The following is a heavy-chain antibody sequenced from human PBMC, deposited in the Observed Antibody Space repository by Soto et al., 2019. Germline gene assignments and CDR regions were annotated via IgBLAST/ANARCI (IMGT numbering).Heavy chain of an antibody. V-gene: IGHV4-59*11. CDR1: GGSISNHY. CDR3: TRANWYSEY. CDR2: IYYNGNT. J-gene: IGHJ4*02. Sequence: QVQLQESGPGLVKPSETLSLTCTVSGGSISNHYWSCIRQPPGKGLEWIVYIYYNGNTNYNPSLKSRVTMSVDTSKNQISLKLSSVTAADTAVYYCTRANWYSEYWGQGTLVTVSS. D-gene: IGHD7-27*01.